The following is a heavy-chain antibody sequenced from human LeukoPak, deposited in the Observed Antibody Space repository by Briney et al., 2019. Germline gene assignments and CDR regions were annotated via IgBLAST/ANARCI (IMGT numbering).Heavy chain of an antibody. V-gene: IGHV1-69*13. CDR2: IIPIFGTA. Sequence: SVKVSCKASGGTLSSYAISWVRQAPGQGLEWMGGIIPIFGTANYAQKFQGRVTITADESTSTAYMELSSLRSEDTAVYYCARGRIAARPTYYYYYYMDVWGKGTTVTVPS. D-gene: IGHD6-6*01. CDR1: GGTLSSYA. J-gene: IGHJ6*03. CDR3: ARGRIAARPTYYYYYYMDV.